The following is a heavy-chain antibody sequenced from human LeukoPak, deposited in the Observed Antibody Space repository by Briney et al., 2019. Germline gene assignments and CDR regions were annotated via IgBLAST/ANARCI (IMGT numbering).Heavy chain of an antibody. D-gene: IGHD1-14*01. V-gene: IGHV3-7*01. CDR2: IKGDGSEK. CDR3: ARDRIDD. CDR1: GFTFTNHW. J-gene: IGHJ4*02. Sequence: GGSLRLSCAASGFTFTNHWMTWVRQAPGKGLEWVATIKGDGSEKYYADSVKGRFTISRDDAKNSLYLQMSSLRVEYTAVYYCARDRIDDWGQGTLVTVSS.